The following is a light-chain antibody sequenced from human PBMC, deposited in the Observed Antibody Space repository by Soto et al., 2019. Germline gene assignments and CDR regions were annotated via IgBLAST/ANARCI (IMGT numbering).Light chain of an antibody. CDR2: SAS. CDR3: HHFGSLPET. CDR1: QSVASSY. Sequence: VLTQSPGTLSLSPGERVTLSCRASQSVASSYLAWYQQKPGRAPRLLFYSASSRATGIPDRFSGSGSGTDFTLTISRLEHEDSAVYYCHHFGSLPETFGQGTKVDI. J-gene: IGKJ1*01. V-gene: IGKV3-20*01.